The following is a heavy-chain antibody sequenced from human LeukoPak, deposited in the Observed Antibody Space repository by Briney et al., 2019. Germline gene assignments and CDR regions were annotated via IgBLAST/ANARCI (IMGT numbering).Heavy chain of an antibody. J-gene: IGHJ4*02. V-gene: IGHV1-46*01. Sequence: GASVKVSCKASGYTFTNNYLHWVRQAPGQGLEWMGMIYPRDGSTSYAQNFQGRVTVTRDTPTTTVHMELRGLRSEDTAVYYCARDQEGFDYWGQGTVVTVSS. CDR2: IYPRDGST. CDR1: GYTFTNNY. CDR3: ARDQEGFDY.